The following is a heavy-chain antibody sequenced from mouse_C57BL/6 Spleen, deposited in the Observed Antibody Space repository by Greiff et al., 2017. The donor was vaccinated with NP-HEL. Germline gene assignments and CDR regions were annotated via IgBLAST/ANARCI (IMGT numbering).Heavy chain of an antibody. CDR1: GYTFTSYW. J-gene: IGHJ3*01. Sequence: QVQLQQPGAELVMPGASVKLSCKASGYTFTSYWMHWVKQRPGQGLEWIGEIDPSDSYTNYNQKFKGKSTLTVDKSSSTAYMQLSSLTSEDSAVYYCARDYGSSGFAYWGQGTLLTVSA. CDR2: IDPSDSYT. V-gene: IGHV1-69*01. CDR3: ARDYGSSGFAY. D-gene: IGHD1-1*01.